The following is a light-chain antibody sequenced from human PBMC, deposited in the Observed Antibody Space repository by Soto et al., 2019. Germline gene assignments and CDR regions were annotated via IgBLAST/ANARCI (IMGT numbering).Light chain of an antibody. CDR1: SSDVGSFNL. V-gene: IGLV2-23*02. CDR2: EVN. Sequence: QSALTQPASVSGSPGQSITFSCTGSSSDVGSFNLVSWYQQYPGKAPKLILYEVNKRPSGVSNRFSGSKSGNTASLTISGLQAEDEADYYCCSYAGSRWVFGGGTKLPS. J-gene: IGLJ3*02. CDR3: CSYAGSRWV.